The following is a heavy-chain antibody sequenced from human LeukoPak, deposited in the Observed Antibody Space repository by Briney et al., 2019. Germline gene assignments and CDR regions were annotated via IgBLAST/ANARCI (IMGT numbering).Heavy chain of an antibody. CDR3: ARDSSGYPLDDAFDI. V-gene: IGHV1-2*02. CDR2: INPNSGGT. D-gene: IGHD3-22*01. J-gene: IGHJ3*02. CDR1: GYTFTGYY. Sequence: GASEKVSCKASGYTFTGYYMHWVRQAPGQGLEWMGWINPNSGGTNYAQKFQGRVTMTRDTSISTAYMELSRLRSDDTAVYYCARDSSGYPLDDAFDIWGQGTMVTVSS.